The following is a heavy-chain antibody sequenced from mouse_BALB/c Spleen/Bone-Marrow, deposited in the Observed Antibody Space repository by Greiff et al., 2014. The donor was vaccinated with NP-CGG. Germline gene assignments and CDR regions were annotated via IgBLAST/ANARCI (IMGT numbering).Heavy chain of an antibody. CDR2: INPSSGYT. CDR1: GYTFTSYT. CDR3: ARSYGNYLYSDY. J-gene: IGHJ2*01. V-gene: IGHV1-4*02. D-gene: IGHD2-10*02. Sequence: QVQLQQSAAELARPGASVKMSCKASGYTFTSYTMHWVKQRPGQGLEWIGYINPSSGYTEYIQKFKDKTTLTADKSSSSAYMQLSSLTSEDSAVYYCARSYGNYLYSDYWGQGTALTVSS.